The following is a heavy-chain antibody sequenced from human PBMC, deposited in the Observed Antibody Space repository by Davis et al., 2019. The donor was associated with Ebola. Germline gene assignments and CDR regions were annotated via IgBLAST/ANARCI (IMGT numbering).Heavy chain of an antibody. J-gene: IGHJ4*02. Sequence: GESLKISCAASGFTFSSYSMNWVRQAPGKGLEWVSYISSSSSTIYYADSVKGRFTISRDNAKNSLYLQMNSLRDEDTAVYYCARRQVGASDYWGQGTLVTVSS. CDR3: ARRQVGASDY. V-gene: IGHV3-48*02. CDR1: GFTFSSYS. CDR2: ISSSSSTI. D-gene: IGHD1-26*01.